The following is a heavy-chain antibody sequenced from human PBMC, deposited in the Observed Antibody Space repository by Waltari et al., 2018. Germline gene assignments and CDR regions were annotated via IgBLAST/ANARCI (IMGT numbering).Heavy chain of an antibody. CDR2: IYTSGST. CDR3: ARGLNYDFWSGQNDAFDI. D-gene: IGHD3-3*01. Sequence: QVQLQESVPGLVKPSETLSLTCTVSGGSISSYYWSWIRQPAGKGLEWIGRIYTSGSTNYNPSLKSRVTMSVDTSKNQCSLKLSSVTAADTAVYYCARGLNYDFWSGQNDAFDIWGQGTMVTVSS. J-gene: IGHJ3*02. CDR1: GGSISSYY. V-gene: IGHV4-4*07.